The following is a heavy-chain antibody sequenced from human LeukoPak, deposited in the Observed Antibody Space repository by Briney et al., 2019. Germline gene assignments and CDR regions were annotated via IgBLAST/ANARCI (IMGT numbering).Heavy chain of an antibody. CDR1: GFTFSSYE. CDR3: AHGAMYQLDY. Sequence: GSLRLSCAASGFTFSSYEMNWVRQAPGKGLEWVSGIIGGAGSTYYADSVKGRFTISGDNSKNTLFLQMNSLRAEDTAVYYCAHGAMYQLDYWGQGTLVTVSS. D-gene: IGHD2-2*01. V-gene: IGHV3-23*01. CDR2: IIGGAGST. J-gene: IGHJ4*02.